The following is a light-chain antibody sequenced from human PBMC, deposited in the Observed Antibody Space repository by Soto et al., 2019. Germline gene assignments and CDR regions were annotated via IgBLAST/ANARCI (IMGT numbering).Light chain of an antibody. Sequence: DIQMTQSPSSLSESAGDRVTITCRASQGISTYLTWYQQKPGKAPKLLIYAASSLQSGVPSRFSGSGSEPDFTLTISSLQPDEFATYTCQQSYNTTWTFGHGTKEAIQ. V-gene: IGKV1-39*01. CDR2: AAS. CDR3: QQSYNTTWT. J-gene: IGKJ1*01. CDR1: QGISTY.